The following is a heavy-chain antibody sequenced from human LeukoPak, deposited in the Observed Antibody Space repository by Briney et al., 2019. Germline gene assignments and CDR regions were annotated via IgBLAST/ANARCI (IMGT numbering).Heavy chain of an antibody. CDR3: ARAMQGYSSGRIGGSFQH. CDR2: INHSGST. V-gene: IGHV4-34*01. CDR1: GGSFSGYY. Sequence: PSETLSLTCAVYGGSFSGYYWSWIRQPPGKGLEWIGEINHSGSTNYNPSLKSRVTISVDTSKNQFSLKLSSVTAADTAVYYCARAMQGYSSGRIGGSFQHWGQGTLVTVSS. J-gene: IGHJ1*01. D-gene: IGHD6-19*01.